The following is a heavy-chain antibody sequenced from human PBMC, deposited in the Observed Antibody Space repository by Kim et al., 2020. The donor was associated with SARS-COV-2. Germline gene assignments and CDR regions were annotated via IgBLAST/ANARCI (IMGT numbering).Heavy chain of an antibody. V-gene: IGHV3-49*04. D-gene: IGHD5-18*01. Sequence: GGSLRLSCTASGFTFGDYAMSWVRQAPGKGLEWVGFIRSKAYGGTTEYAASVKGRFTISRDDSKSIAYLQMNSLKTEDTAVYYCSVARLVDTAMASTGYWGQGTLVTVSS. J-gene: IGHJ4*02. CDR2: IRSKAYGGTT. CDR3: SVARLVDTAMASTGY. CDR1: GFTFGDYA.